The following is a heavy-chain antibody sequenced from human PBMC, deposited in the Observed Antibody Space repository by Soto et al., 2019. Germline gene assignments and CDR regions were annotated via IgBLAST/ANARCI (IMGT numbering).Heavy chain of an antibody. CDR1: GYSFINW. V-gene: IGHV5-51*01. CDR3: ARAMGSGGNFDY. J-gene: IGHJ4*02. Sequence: GESLKISCKGSGYSFINWIGWVRQMPGKGLEYMGIIYPGDSDTRYSPSFQGQVTISADRSINTAYLQWSSLEASDTAMYYCARAMGSGGNFDYWGQGTLVTVSS. CDR2: IYPGDSDT. D-gene: IGHD5-18*01.